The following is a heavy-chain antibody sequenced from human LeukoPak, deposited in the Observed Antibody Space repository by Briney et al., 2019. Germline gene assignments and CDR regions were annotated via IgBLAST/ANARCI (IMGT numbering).Heavy chain of an antibody. CDR2: INPSGGST. CDR3: ARTTYYYDRFDY. V-gene: IGHV1-46*01. Sequence: ASVKVSCKASGYTFTSYYMHWVRQAPGQGLEWMGIINPSGGSTSYAQKFQGRVTMTRDTSTSTVYMELSRLRSDDTAVYYCARTTYYYDRFDYWGQGTLVTVSS. D-gene: IGHD3-22*01. J-gene: IGHJ4*02. CDR1: GYTFTSYY.